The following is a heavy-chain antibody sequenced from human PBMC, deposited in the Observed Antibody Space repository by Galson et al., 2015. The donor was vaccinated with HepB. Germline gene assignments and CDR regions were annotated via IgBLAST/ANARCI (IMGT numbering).Heavy chain of an antibody. CDR1: GYTFTGYY. CDR3: AWTVAATSDYYYYGMDV. V-gene: IGHV1-2*02. J-gene: IGHJ6*02. Sequence: SVKVSCKASGYTFTGYYMHWVRQAPGQGLEWMGWINPNSGGTNYAQKFQGRVTMTRDTSISTAYMELSRLRSDDTAVYYCAWTVAATSDYYYYGMDVWGQGTTVTVSS. CDR2: INPNSGGT. D-gene: IGHD2-15*01.